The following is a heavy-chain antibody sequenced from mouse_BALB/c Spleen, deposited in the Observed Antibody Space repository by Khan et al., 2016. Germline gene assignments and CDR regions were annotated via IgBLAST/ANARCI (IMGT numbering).Heavy chain of an antibody. Sequence: EVQLQESGPGLVKPSQSLYLTCTVTGYSITSDYAWNWIRQFPGNRLEWMGYISYSGSTSYNPSLKSRISITRDTSKNPFFLQFNSLTSEDTATYYCTRSDYGDKGAMDYWGQGTTVTVSS. CDR2: ISYSGST. V-gene: IGHV3-2*02. D-gene: IGHD1-1*01. J-gene: IGHJ4*01. CDR3: TRSDYGDKGAMDY. CDR1: GYSITSDYA.